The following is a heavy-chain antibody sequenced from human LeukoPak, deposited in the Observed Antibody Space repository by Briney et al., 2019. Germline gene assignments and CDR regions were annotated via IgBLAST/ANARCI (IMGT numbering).Heavy chain of an antibody. CDR1: GGTFSSYA. CDR2: IIPIFGTA. V-gene: IGHV1-69*05. CDR3: ARYGYCSSTSCYNWFDP. Sequence: GASVKVSCKASGGTFSSYAISWVRQAPGQGLEWMGGIIPIFGTANYAQKFQGRVTITTDESTSTAYMELSRLRSDDTAVYYCARYGYCSSTSCYNWFDPWGQGTLVTVSS. J-gene: IGHJ5*02. D-gene: IGHD2-2*01.